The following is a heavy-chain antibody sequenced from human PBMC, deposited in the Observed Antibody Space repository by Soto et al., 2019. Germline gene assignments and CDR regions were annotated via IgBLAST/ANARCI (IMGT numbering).Heavy chain of an antibody. D-gene: IGHD6-19*01. CDR3: AISGSGMIDN. CDR2: IYYSGST. V-gene: IGHV4-39*01. J-gene: IGHJ4*02. Sequence: SETLSLTCTVSGGSISNTSYYWDWIRQPPGKGLEWIGSIYYSGSTYYNPSLKSRVTISVDTSKTQFSLKLRSVTAADTAVYHCAISGSGMIDNWGQGTLVTVSS. CDR1: GGSISNTSYY.